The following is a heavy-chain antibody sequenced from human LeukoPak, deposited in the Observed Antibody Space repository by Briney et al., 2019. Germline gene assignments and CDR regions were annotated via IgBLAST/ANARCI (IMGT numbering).Heavy chain of an antibody. V-gene: IGHV3-30-3*01. J-gene: IGHJ5*02. CDR1: GFTFSSYA. CDR2: ISYDGSNK. Sequence: GGSLRLSCAASGFTFSSYAMHWVRQAPGKGLEWVAVISYDGSNKYYADSVKGRFTISRDNSKNTLYLQMNSLRAEDTAVYYCAKDPRRGSGSYFWNWFDPWGQGTLVTVSS. D-gene: IGHD3-10*01. CDR3: AKDPRRGSGSYFWNWFDP.